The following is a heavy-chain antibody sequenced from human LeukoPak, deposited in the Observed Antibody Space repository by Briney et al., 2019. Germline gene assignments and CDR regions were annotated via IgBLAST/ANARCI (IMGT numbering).Heavy chain of an antibody. CDR3: AKEIFSGLLYIGY. V-gene: IGHV3-33*06. Sequence: GGSLRLSCAASGFTFSSYGMHWVRQAPGKGLEWVAVIWYDGSNKYYADSVKGRFTISSDNSKNTVYLQMNSLRPEDMAVYYCAKEIFSGLLYIGYWGQGTLVTVSS. CDR1: GFTFSSYG. CDR2: IWYDGSNK. J-gene: IGHJ4*02. D-gene: IGHD5-12*01.